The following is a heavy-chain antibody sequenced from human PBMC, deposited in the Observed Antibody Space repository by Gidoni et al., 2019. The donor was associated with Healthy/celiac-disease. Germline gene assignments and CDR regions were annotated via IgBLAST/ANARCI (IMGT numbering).Heavy chain of an antibody. CDR3: ARDRINRGGWFDP. D-gene: IGHD2-21*01. J-gene: IGHJ5*02. V-gene: IGHV1-46*03. CDR1: GYTFTSYY. Sequence: QVQLVQSGAEVKKPGASVKVSCKASGYTFTSYYMHWLRQAPGQGLEWMGIINPSGGSTSYAQKFQGRVTMTRDTSTSTVYMELSSLRSEDTAVYYCARDRINRGGWFDPWGQGTLVTVSS. CDR2: INPSGGST.